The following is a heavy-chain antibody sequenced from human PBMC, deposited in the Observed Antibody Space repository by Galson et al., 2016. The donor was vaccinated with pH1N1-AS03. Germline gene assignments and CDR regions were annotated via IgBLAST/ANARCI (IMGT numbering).Heavy chain of an antibody. CDR3: AGHPYNSSPLYYYFYYMDV. CDR2: IYYSGSA. CDR1: GGSISNSNYY. J-gene: IGHJ6*03. D-gene: IGHD6-13*01. V-gene: IGHV4-39*01. Sequence: ETLSLTCTVSGGSISNSNYYWGWIRQPPGKGLEWIGSIYYSGSAYYNPSLKSRVTISIDTSKNQFSLRLSSVTAADTAVYYCAGHPYNSSPLYYYFYYMDVWGKGTMVTVSS.